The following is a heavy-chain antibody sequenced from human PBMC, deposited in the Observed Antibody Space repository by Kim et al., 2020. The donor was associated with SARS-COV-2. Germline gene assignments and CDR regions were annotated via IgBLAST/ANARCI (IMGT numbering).Heavy chain of an antibody. D-gene: IGHD6-19*01. J-gene: IGHJ2*01. Sequence: ASVKVSCKASGYTFTSYDINWVRQATGQGLEWMGWMNPNSGNTGYAQKFQGRVTMTRNTSISTAYMELSSLRSEDTAVYYCARGKGALAGLYFDLWGRGTLVTVSS. CDR3: ARGKGALAGLYFDL. V-gene: IGHV1-8*01. CDR1: GYTFTSYD. CDR2: MNPNSGNT.